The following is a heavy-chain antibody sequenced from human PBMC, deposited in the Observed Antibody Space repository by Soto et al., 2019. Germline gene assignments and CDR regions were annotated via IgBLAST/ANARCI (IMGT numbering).Heavy chain of an antibody. D-gene: IGHD1-26*01. Sequence: QVQLVQSGAEVKKPGASVKVSCKASGYTFTSYAMHWVRQAPGQGLEWMGWINAGNGNTKYSQKFQGRVTITRDTSASTAYMELSSLRSEDTAVYYCARGVGSGLSDYWGQGTLVTVSS. J-gene: IGHJ4*02. CDR3: ARGVGSGLSDY. V-gene: IGHV1-3*01. CDR2: INAGNGNT. CDR1: GYTFTSYA.